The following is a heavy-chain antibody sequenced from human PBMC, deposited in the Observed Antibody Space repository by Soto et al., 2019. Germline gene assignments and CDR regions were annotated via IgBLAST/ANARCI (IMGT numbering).Heavy chain of an antibody. J-gene: IGHJ4*02. V-gene: IGHV3-23*01. CDR3: AHLEGYDFWSGYPTSYFDY. CDR2: ISGSGGST. Sequence: PGGSLRLSCAASGVTFCSYAMSWVRQAPGKGLDWVSAISGSGGSTYYADSVKSRLTITKDTSKNQVVLTMTNMDPVDTATYYCAHLEGYDFWSGYPTSYFDYWGQGTLVTVSS. CDR1: GVTFCSYA. D-gene: IGHD3-3*01.